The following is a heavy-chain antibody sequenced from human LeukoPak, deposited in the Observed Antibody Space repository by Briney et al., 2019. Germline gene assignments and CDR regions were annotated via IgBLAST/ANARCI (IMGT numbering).Heavy chain of an antibody. J-gene: IGHJ3*02. V-gene: IGHV1-69*13. CDR1: GGTFSSYA. Sequence: ASVKVSCKASGGTFSSYAISWVRQAPGQGREWMGGIIPIFGTANYAQKFQGRVTITADESTSTAYMELSSLRSEDTAVYYCARDFGPEGYCSGGSCPKDSDAFDIWGQGTMVTVSS. D-gene: IGHD2-15*01. CDR2: IIPIFGTA. CDR3: ARDFGPEGYCSGGSCPKDSDAFDI.